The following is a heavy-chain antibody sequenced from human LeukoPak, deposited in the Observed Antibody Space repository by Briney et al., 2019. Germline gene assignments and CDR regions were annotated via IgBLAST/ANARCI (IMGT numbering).Heavy chain of an antibody. D-gene: IGHD2-8*01. CDR2: ISSSSSTI. CDR1: GFTFSSYS. V-gene: IGHV3-48*01. CDR3: ASLPLVYAADFDY. J-gene: IGHJ4*02. Sequence: GGSLRLSCAASGFTFSSYSMNWVRQAPGKGLEWVSYISSSSSTIYYADSVEGRFTISRDNAKNSLYLQMNTLRAEDTAVYYCASLPLVYAADFDYCGQGTLVTVSS.